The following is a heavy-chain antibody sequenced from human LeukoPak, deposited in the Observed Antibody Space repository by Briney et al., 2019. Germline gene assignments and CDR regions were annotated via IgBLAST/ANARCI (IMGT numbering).Heavy chain of an antibody. CDR3: ARHDYGDSSEFDY. CDR2: IYYSGST. D-gene: IGHD3-22*01. Sequence: SETLSLTCTVSGGSISSYYWSWIRQPPGKGLEWIGYIYYSGSTNYNPSLKSRVTISVDTSKNQFSLKLSPVTAPDTAVYYCARHDYGDSSEFDYWGQGTLVTVSS. CDR1: GGSISSYY. J-gene: IGHJ4*02. V-gene: IGHV4-59*08.